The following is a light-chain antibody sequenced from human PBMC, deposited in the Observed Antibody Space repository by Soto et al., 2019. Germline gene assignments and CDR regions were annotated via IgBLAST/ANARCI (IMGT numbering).Light chain of an antibody. CDR2: DAS. CDR3: QQRSNWPLT. Sequence: ELVLTQSPATLSVSPGERATLSCRASQGVGSTLAWYQQEPGRAPRLLIYDASTRATGIPARFSGAGSGTEFTLTISGLQSDDFAVYYCQQRSNWPLTFGGGTKVQIK. CDR1: QGVGST. V-gene: IGKV3-15*01. J-gene: IGKJ4*01.